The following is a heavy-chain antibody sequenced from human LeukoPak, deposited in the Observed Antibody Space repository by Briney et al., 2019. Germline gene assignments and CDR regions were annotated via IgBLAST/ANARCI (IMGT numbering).Heavy chain of an antibody. J-gene: IGHJ4*02. CDR2: ISGSGGST. D-gene: IGHD3-16*02. V-gene: IGHV3-23*01. CDR3: AKDFQWPEFGGVIVFDY. Sequence: GGSLRLSCAASGFTFSSYAMSWVRQAPGKGLEWVSAISGSGGSTYYADSVKGRFTISRDNSKNTLYLQMNSLRAEDTAVYYCAKDFQWPEFGGVIVFDYWGQGTLVTVSS. CDR1: GFTFSSYA.